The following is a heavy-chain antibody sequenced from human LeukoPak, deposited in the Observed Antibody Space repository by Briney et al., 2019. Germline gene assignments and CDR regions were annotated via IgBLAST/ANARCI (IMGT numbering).Heavy chain of an antibody. Sequence: GASVKVSCKASGYTFTDYYMHWVRQAPGQGLEWMGWINPNSGGTNYAQMFQGRVTMTRDTSINTAYMELSSLSSDDTAIYYCARYSNLSPLDYWGQGTQVTVSS. CDR3: ARYSNLSPLDY. D-gene: IGHD6-6*01. J-gene: IGHJ4*02. V-gene: IGHV1-2*02. CDR2: INPNSGGT. CDR1: GYTFTDYY.